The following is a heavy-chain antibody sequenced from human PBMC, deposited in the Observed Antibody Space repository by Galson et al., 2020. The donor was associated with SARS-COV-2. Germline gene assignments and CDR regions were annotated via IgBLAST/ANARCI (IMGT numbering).Heavy chain of an antibody. CDR3: ARRGRDSVRQFDP. J-gene: IGHJ5*02. CDR1: GGSISSSKYS. CDR2: IYYSGTT. Sequence: SETLSLTCIVSGGSISSSKYSWGWIRQPPGKGLAWIGDIYYSGTTYYNPSLKSRVTISVDTSKDQFSLKVTPVTAADTAVYFCARRGRDSVRQFDPWGQGTLVTVSS. V-gene: IGHV4-39*01.